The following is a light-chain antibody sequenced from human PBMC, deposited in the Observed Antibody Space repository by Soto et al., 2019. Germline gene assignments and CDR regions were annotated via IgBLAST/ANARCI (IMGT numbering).Light chain of an antibody. J-gene: IGLJ3*02. V-gene: IGLV2-8*01. CDR2: EVN. CDR1: SSDVGGYNY. Sequence: QSVLTQPPSASGSPGQSVTISCTGSSSDVGGYNYVSWYQHHPGKAPRLMIYEVNKWPSGVPDRFSGSKSGNTASLTVSGLQAEDEADYYCSSYVGSNRGVFGGGTKLTVL. CDR3: SSYVGSNRGV.